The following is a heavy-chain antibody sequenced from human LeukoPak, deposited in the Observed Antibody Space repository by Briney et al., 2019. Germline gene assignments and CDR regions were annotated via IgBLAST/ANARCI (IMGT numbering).Heavy chain of an antibody. J-gene: IGHJ4*02. D-gene: IGHD2-8*02. CDR3: AKGSYTGGSSDY. V-gene: IGHV3-30*18. CDR1: GFTFSSYG. CDR2: ISYDGSNK. Sequence: QTGGSLRLSCAASGFTFSSYGMHWVRQAPGKGLEWVAVISYDGSNKYYADSVKGRFTISRDNSKNTLYLQMNSLRAEDTAVYYCAKGSYTGGSSDYWGQGTLVTVSS.